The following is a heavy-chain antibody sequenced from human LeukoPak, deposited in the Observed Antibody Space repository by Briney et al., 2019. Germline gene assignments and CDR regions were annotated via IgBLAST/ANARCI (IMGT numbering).Heavy chain of an antibody. J-gene: IGHJ5*02. V-gene: IGHV3-23*01. CDR3: AKTPGIMITFGGVIAVGRFDP. CDR1: GFTFSSYA. CDR2: ISGSGGST. D-gene: IGHD3-16*02. Sequence: GGSLRLSCAASGFTFSSYAMSWVRQAPGKGLEWVSAISGSGGSTYYADSVKGRFTISRDNSKNTLYLQMNSLRAEDTAVYYCAKTPGIMITFGGVIAVGRFDPWGQGTLVTVSS.